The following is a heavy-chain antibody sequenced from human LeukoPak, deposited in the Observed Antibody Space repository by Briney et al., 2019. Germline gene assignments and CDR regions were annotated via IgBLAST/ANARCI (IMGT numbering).Heavy chain of an antibody. CDR3: AKDRQCSSSSCHGGFDH. J-gene: IGHJ4*02. CDR1: GFTFSSYA. Sequence: GGSLRLSRAASGFTFSSYAMSWVRQAPGKGLEWVSVISGSGGSAHHADSVKGRFTISRDVYQNMLYLQMNSLRAEDTAVYYCAKDRQCSSSSCHGGFDHWGQGTLVTVSS. V-gene: IGHV3-23*01. CDR2: ISGSGGSA. D-gene: IGHD2-2*01.